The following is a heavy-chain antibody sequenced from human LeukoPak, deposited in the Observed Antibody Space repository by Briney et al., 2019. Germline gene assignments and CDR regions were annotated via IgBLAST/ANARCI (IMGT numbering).Heavy chain of an antibody. CDR3: LAGGYSYGYGY. V-gene: IGHV3-73*01. J-gene: IGHJ4*02. CDR2: IRSKANSYAT. D-gene: IGHD5-18*01. CDR1: GFTFSGSA. Sequence: GESLRLSCAASGFTFSGSAMHWVRQASGKGLEWVGRIRSKANSYATAYAASVKGRFTISRDDSKNTAYLQMNSLKTEDTAVYYCLAGGYSYGYGYWGQGTLVTVSS.